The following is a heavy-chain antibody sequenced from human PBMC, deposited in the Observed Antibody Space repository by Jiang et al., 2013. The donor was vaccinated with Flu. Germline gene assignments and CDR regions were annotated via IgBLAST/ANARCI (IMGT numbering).Heavy chain of an antibody. J-gene: IGHJ5*02. CDR3: ARETPTQTVGGWFDP. CDR1: GGSISSGSYY. V-gene: IGHV4-61*02. CDR2: IYTSGST. Sequence: GLVKPSQTLSLTCTVSGGSISSGSYYWSWIRQPAGKGLEWIGRIYTSGSTNYNPSLKSRVTISVDTSKNQFSLKLSSVTAADTAVYYCARETPTQTVGGWFDPWG. D-gene: IGHD1-26*01.